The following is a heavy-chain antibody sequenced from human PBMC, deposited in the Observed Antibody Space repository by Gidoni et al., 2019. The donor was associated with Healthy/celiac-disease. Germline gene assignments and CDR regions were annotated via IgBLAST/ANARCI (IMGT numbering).Heavy chain of an antibody. D-gene: IGHD3-10*01. CDR2: ISAYNGNT. J-gene: IGHJ4*02. V-gene: IGHV1-18*04. CDR3: ARIWLGTVYYGSGSYYSYPDY. CDR1: GYTFTSYG. Sequence: QVQLVQSGAEVKKPGASVKVSCKASGYTFTSYGISWVRQAPGQGLEWRGWISAYNGNTNYAQKLQGRVTMTTDTSTSTAYMELRSLRSDDTAVYYCARIWLGTVYYGSGSYYSYPDYWGQGTLVTVSS.